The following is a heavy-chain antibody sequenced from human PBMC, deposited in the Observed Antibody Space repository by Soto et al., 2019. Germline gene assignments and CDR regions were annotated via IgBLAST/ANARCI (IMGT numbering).Heavy chain of an antibody. J-gene: IGHJ4*02. CDR1: GFTFSSHA. CDR2: ISGSGETP. CDR3: AKDLRITMVRGVLRSFDS. V-gene: IGHV3-23*01. D-gene: IGHD3-10*01. Sequence: GGSLRLSCAASGFTFSSHAMTWVRQAPGKGLEWVSGISGSGETPYYADSVKGRFTISRDNSKNMLYLFLNSLSAEDTALYYCAKDLRITMVRGVLRSFDSWGPRTLVTVSS.